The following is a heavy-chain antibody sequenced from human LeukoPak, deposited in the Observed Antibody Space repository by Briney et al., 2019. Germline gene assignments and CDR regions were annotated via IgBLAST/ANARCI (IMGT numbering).Heavy chain of an antibody. V-gene: IGHV3-21*01. CDR3: ARNSDSSDY. D-gene: IGHD6-13*01. J-gene: IGHJ4*02. CDR1: GFPFSNYN. CDR2: ISSSSSYI. Sequence: GGSLRLSCAASGFPFSNYNMNWVRQAPGKGLEWVSSISSSSSYIYYADSVKGRFTISRDNAKNSLYLQMNSLRAEDTAVYYCARNSDSSDYWGQGTLVTVSS.